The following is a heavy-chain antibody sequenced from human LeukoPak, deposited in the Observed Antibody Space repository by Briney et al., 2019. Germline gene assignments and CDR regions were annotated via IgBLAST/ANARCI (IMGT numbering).Heavy chain of an antibody. CDR2: INSDGSST. Sequence: PGGSLRLSCAASGFTFSSYWMHWVRQAPGKGLVWVSRINSDGSSTSYADSVKGRFTISRDNAKNTLYLQMNSLRAEDTAVYYCASLGYYDSSGYSDYWGQGTLVTVSS. V-gene: IGHV3-74*01. CDR3: ASLGYYDSSGYSDY. CDR1: GFTFSSYW. J-gene: IGHJ4*02. D-gene: IGHD3-22*01.